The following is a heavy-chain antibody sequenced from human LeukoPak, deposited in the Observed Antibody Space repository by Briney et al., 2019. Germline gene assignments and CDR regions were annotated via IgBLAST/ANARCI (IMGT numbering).Heavy chain of an antibody. CDR3: AVDPYYYDSGWFDF. CDR1: GYTFTSYY. D-gene: IGHD3-22*01. J-gene: IGHJ5*01. V-gene: IGHV1-46*01. Sequence: ASVKVSCKTSGYTFTSYYMHWVRQAPGQGLEWMRVINPTGSSTNYAEKFQGRVTMTRDTSTSTAYMELSSLRSEDTAVYYCAVDPYYYDSGWFDFWGQGTLVIVSS. CDR2: INPTGSST.